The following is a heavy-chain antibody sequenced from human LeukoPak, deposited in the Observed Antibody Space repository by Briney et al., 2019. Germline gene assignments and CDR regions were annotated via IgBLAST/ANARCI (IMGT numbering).Heavy chain of an antibody. CDR3: ARRSYSSGWYHY. CDR1: GYSISSGYY. D-gene: IGHD6-19*01. V-gene: IGHV4-38-2*02. CDR2: IYHSGST. J-gene: IGHJ4*02. Sequence: SETLSLTCTVSGYSISSGYYWGWIRQPPGKGLEWIGSIYHSGSTYYNPSLKSRVTISVGTSKNQFSLKLSSVTAADTAVYYCARRSYSSGWYHYWGQGTLVTVSS.